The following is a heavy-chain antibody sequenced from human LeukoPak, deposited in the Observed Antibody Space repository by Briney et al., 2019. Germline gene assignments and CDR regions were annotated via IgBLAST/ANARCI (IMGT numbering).Heavy chain of an antibody. V-gene: IGHV1-69*05. CDR1: GGTFSSYA. J-gene: IGHJ3*02. CDR2: IIPIFGTA. Sequence: SVKVSCKASGGTFSSYAISWVRQAPGQGLEWMGGIIPIFGTANYAQKFQGRVTITTDESTSTAYMELSSLRSEDTALYYCARVERGYSYARYAFDIWGQGTMVTVSS. CDR3: ARVERGYSYARYAFDI. D-gene: IGHD5-18*01.